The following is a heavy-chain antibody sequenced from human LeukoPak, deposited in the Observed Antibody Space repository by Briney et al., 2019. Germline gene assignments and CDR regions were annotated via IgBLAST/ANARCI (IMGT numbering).Heavy chain of an antibody. V-gene: IGHV1-69*05. Sequence: SSVKVSFKASGGTFSSYAISWVRQAPGQGLEWMGGIIPIFGTANYAQKFQGRVTITTDESTSTAYMELSSLRSEDTAVYYCARGDYYDSSGEVRPGDAFDIWGQGTMVTVSS. CDR2: IIPIFGTA. CDR3: ARGDYYDSSGEVRPGDAFDI. D-gene: IGHD3-22*01. CDR1: GGTFSSYA. J-gene: IGHJ3*02.